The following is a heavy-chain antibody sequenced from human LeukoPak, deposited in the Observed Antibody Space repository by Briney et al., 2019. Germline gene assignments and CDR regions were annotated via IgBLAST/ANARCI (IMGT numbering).Heavy chain of an antibody. CDR2: IWYDGSNK. J-gene: IGHJ6*02. D-gene: IGHD6-13*01. V-gene: IGHV3-33*01. CDR1: GFTFSSSG. CDR3: ARENPPGYSSGMDV. Sequence: RGSLRLSCAASGFTFSSSGMYWVRQAPGKGLEWVAVIWYDGSNKYYADSVKGRFTISRDNSKNTLYLQMNSLRAEDTAVYYCARENPPGYSSGMDVWGQGTTVTVSS.